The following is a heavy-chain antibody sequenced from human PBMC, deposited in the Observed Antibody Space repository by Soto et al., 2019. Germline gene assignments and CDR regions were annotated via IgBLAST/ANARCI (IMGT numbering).Heavy chain of an antibody. CDR3: GSPPWDGYPGSHFDY. Sequence: QVQLQESGPGLVKPSGTLSLTCAVSGGSISSSNWWSWVRQPPGKGLEWIGEIYHSGSTNYNPSLKDRVPTPVTNPRNLFSPRLSLVPPGDTAVYSCGSPPWDGYPGSHFDYWGQGTLVPFSS. V-gene: IGHV4-4*02. J-gene: IGHJ4*02. CDR2: IYHSGST. CDR1: GGSISSSNW. D-gene: IGHD1-26*01.